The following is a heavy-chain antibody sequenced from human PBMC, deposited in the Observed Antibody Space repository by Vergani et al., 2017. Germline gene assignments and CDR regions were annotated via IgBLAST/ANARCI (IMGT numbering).Heavy chain of an antibody. V-gene: IGHV1-69*02. J-gene: IGHJ4*02. CDR2: IIPILGIA. Sequence: QVQLVQSGAEVKKPGSSVKVSCKASGGTFSSYTISWVRQAPVQGLEWMGRIIPILGIANYAQKFQGRVTITADKSTSTAYMELSSLRSEDTAGYYCAIDYGDIDQYYFDYWGQGTLVTVSS. CDR3: AIDYGDIDQYYFDY. CDR1: GGTFSSYT. D-gene: IGHD4-17*01.